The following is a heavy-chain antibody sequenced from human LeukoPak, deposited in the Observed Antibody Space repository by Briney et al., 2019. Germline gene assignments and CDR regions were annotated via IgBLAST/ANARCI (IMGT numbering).Heavy chain of an antibody. CDR1: GGSISSYY. Sequence: PSETLSLTCTVSGGSISSYYWSWIRQPPGKGLEGIAYICYSGSTNYNPSLKSRVTLSVDTSKNQFSLKLSSVTAADTAVYYCARGDYSSGIDYWGQGTLVTVSS. V-gene: IGHV4-59*12. D-gene: IGHD6-19*01. CDR2: ICYSGST. J-gene: IGHJ4*02. CDR3: ARGDYSSGIDY.